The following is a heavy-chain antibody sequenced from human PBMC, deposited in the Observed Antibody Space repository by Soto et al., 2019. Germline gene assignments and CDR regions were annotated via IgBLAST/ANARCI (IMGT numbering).Heavy chain of an antibody. Sequence: SETLSLTCAVYGGSFSGYYWSWIRQPPGKGLEWIGEINHSGSTNYNPSLKSRVTISVDTSKNQLSLKLSSVTAADTAVYYCARGRYGGYHDWGQGTLVTVSS. D-gene: IGHD5-18*01. CDR2: INHSGST. CDR3: ARGRYGGYHD. V-gene: IGHV4-34*01. CDR1: GGSFSGYY. J-gene: IGHJ4*02.